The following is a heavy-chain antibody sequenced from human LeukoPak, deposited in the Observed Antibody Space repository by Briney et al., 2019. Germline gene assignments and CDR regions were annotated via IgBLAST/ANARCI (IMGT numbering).Heavy chain of an antibody. Sequence: SVKVSCKGSGGTFNNYGLNWVRQAPGQGLEWMGGIIPVYGTAKYAQKFRDRVTITSDESTSTTYMELSSLRSEDTAVYYCARSGGLGASNADAFDIWGQGTTVTVSS. V-gene: IGHV1-69*13. D-gene: IGHD1-26*01. CDR1: GGTFNNYG. J-gene: IGHJ3*02. CDR3: ARSGGLGASNADAFDI. CDR2: IIPVYGTA.